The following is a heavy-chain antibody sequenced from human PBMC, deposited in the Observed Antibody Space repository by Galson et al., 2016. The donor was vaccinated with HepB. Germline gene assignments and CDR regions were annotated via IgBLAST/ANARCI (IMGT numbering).Heavy chain of an antibody. D-gene: IGHD1-7*01. CDR2: TYYRSKWYS. Sequence: AISGDSVSSENAGWNWIRQSPSRGLEWLGKTYYRSKWYSDYAPSVKSRISITADTSKNQFSLQFNSVTPEDTAVYYCARHWDSTWYYFDYRGQGTLVTVSS. CDR1: GDSVSSENAG. CDR3: ARHWDSTWYYFDY. V-gene: IGHV6-1*01. J-gene: IGHJ4*02.